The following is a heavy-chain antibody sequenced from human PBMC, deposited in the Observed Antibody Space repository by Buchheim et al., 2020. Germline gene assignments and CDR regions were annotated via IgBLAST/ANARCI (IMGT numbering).Heavy chain of an antibody. CDR2: ISSSSSTI. Sequence: EVQLVESGGGLVQPGGSLRLSCAASGFTFSSYSMNWVRQAPGKGLEWVSYISSSSSTIYYADSVKGRFTISRDNAKNSLYLQMNSLRAEDTAVYYCARDLKQGVLRYFDWFPKMDVWGKGTT. V-gene: IGHV3-48*01. D-gene: IGHD3-9*01. J-gene: IGHJ6*03. CDR1: GFTFSSYS. CDR3: ARDLKQGVLRYFDWFPKMDV.